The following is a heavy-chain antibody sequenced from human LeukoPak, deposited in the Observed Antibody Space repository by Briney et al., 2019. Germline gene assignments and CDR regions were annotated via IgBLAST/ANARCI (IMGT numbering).Heavy chain of an antibody. V-gene: IGHV3-7*05. D-gene: IGHD2-15*01. CDR1: GFQFNTYW. CDR3: ARDVGRFCTRGSCFSDA. J-gene: IGHJ5*02. CDR2: IKEDGSET. Sequence: PGGSLRLSCAGSGFQFNTYWISWIRQAPGKRLQWLGNIKEDGSETYYVGSLEGRLTISRDNAKNSSFLEMSSLGVEDTAVYYCARDVGRFCTRGSCFSDAWGQGTLVTVSS.